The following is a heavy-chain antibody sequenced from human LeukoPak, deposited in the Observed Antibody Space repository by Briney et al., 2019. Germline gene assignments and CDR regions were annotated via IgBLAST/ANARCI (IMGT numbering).Heavy chain of an antibody. CDR2: MIPIFGKA. J-gene: IGHJ6*03. CDR3: ARGYCSGGSCYGNYYYYYMDV. CDR1: GGTFSSYA. Sequence: SVKVSCKASGGTFSSYAISWVRQAPGQRLEWMGGMIPIFGKANYAQKSQGRVTITADESTSTAYMALSSLRSEDTDVYYCARGYCSGGSCYGNYYYYYMDVWGKGTTVTVSS. D-gene: IGHD2-15*01. V-gene: IGHV1-69*01.